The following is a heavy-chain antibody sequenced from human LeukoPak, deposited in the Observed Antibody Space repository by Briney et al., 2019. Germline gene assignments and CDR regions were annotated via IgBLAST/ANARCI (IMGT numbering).Heavy chain of an antibody. CDR1: GFSFNSYW. D-gene: IGHD3-22*01. J-gene: IGHJ3*02. V-gene: IGHV3-7*03. CDR3: ARDGGYDSSGLGAFDI. Sequence: GGSLRLSCAASGFSFNSYWMSWVRQAPGKGLEWVANIKEDGSEKYYVDSVKGRFTISRDNAKNSVYLQMNSLRAEDTAVYYCARDGGYDSSGLGAFDIWGQGTMVTVSS. CDR2: IKEDGSEK.